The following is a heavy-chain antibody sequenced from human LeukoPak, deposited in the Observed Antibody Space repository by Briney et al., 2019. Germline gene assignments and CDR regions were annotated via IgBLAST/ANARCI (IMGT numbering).Heavy chain of an antibody. CDR3: ARDIKSGIAADLDY. Sequence: ASVKVSCKASGYTFTNYGISWVRQAPGQGLEWMGWISAYNGNTNYAQKLQGRVTMTTDTSTSTAYMELRSLRSDDTAVYYCARDIKSGIAADLDYWGQGTLVTVSS. J-gene: IGHJ4*02. CDR1: GYTFTNYG. V-gene: IGHV1-18*01. CDR2: ISAYNGNT. D-gene: IGHD6-13*01.